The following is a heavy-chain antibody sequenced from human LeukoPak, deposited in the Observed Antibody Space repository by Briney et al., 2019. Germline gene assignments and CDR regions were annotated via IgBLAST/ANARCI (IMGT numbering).Heavy chain of an antibody. D-gene: IGHD3-10*01. CDR3: ARGQYYGSQSSRAFDF. Sequence: PGGSLRLSCEASGSTVSNNYVSWVRQAPGKGLEWVSIIYVGGGTYYADSVKGRFIMSRDNSKNTLYLQMNSLRADDTAVYYCARGQYYGSQSSRAFDFWAQGTLVTVSS. CDR2: IYVGGGT. V-gene: IGHV3-66*01. J-gene: IGHJ4*02. CDR1: GSTVSNNY.